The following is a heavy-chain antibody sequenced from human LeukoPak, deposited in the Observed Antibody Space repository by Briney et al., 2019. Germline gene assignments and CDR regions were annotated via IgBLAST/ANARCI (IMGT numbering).Heavy chain of an antibody. Sequence: PSETLSLTCTVSGGSISSYYWSWIRQPPGKGLEWIGYIYYSGSTNYNPSLKSRVTISVDTSKNQFSLKLSSVTAADTAVYYCARHQVRSSIDYWGQGTLVTVSS. CDR2: IYYSGST. J-gene: IGHJ4*02. V-gene: IGHV4-59*08. CDR3: ARHQVRSSIDY. D-gene: IGHD6-6*01. CDR1: GGSISSYY.